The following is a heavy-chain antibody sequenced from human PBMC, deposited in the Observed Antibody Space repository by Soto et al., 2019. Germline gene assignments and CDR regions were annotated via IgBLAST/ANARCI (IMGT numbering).Heavy chain of an antibody. CDR2: IYYSGIT. V-gene: IGHV4-31*03. CDR3: AGFWGDYSNWFDP. D-gene: IGHD4-17*01. CDR1: GGSISSGGYY. Sequence: QVQLQESGPGLVKPSQTLSLTCTVSGGSISSGGYYWSWIRQHPGKGLEWIGSIYYSGITYYNPSRKRRLTISVDTSKNQFSLKLSSVTAADTAVYYCAGFWGDYSNWFDPWGQGTLVTVSS. J-gene: IGHJ5*02.